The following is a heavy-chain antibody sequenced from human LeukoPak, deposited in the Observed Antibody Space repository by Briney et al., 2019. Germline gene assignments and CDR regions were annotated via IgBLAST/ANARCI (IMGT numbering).Heavy chain of an antibody. CDR3: ARGLGCSSTSCTYYYYYYMDV. CDR1: GYTFTSYG. V-gene: IGHV1-18*01. CDR2: ISAYNGKT. J-gene: IGHJ6*03. D-gene: IGHD2-2*01. Sequence: ASVKVSCKASGYTFTSYGISWVRQAPGQGREWMGWISAYNGKTNYAQKLQGSVTMTTVPSTSTAYMELRSLRSDDTAVYYCARGLGCSSTSCTYYYYYYMDVWGKGTTVTVSS.